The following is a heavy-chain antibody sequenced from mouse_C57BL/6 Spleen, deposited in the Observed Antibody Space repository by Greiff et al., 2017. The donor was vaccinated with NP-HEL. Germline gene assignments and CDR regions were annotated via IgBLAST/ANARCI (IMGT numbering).Heavy chain of an antibody. CDR3: ARYMGSSAWFAY. Sequence: EVHLVESGGGLVQPGGSLSLSCAASGFTFTDYYMSWVRQPPGKALEWLGFIRNKANGYTTEYSASVKGRFTISRDNSQSILYLQMNALRAEDSATYDCARYMGSSAWFAYWGQGTLVTVSA. CDR2: IRNKANGYTT. J-gene: IGHJ3*01. D-gene: IGHD1-1*01. CDR1: GFTFTDYY. V-gene: IGHV7-3*01.